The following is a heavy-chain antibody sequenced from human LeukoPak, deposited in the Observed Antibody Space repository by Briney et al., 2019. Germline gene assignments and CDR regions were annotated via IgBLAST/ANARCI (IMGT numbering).Heavy chain of an antibody. CDR3: ARGIAAAVFDY. Sequence: ASVKVSCMASVYTFTSYDINWVGPATGKGLEWMGWMNPNSGNTGYPQKFQGRETMTRNTSISTAYMGLSSLRSEDTAGYYCARGIAAAVFDYWGQGTLVTVSS. CDR2: MNPNSGNT. D-gene: IGHD6-13*01. CDR1: VYTFTSYD. J-gene: IGHJ4*02. V-gene: IGHV1-8*01.